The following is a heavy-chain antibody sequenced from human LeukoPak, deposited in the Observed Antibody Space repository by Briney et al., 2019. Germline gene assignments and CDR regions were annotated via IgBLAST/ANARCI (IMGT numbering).Heavy chain of an antibody. CDR3: ARSFCTSVSCSKGHYYYVMDV. J-gene: IGHJ6*02. Sequence: ASVKVSFKASGYTFTSYYMHWVRQAPGQGLEWMGIINPSGGGTSYAQKFQGRVTMTRDTSTSTVYMELGSLRAEDTAVYYCARSFCTSVSCSKGHYYYVMDVWGQGTTVTVSS. CDR2: INPSGGGT. CDR1: GYTFTSYY. D-gene: IGHD2-2*01. V-gene: IGHV1-46*01.